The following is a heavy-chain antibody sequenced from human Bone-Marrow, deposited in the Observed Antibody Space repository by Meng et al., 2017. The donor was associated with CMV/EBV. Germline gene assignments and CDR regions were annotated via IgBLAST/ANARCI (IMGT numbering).Heavy chain of an antibody. J-gene: IGHJ5*02. CDR3: TQAMAFFISSIHVA. CDR2: ISVGGGST. D-gene: IGHD5-18*01. V-gene: IGHV3-23*01. Sequence: SGFGSASSSMDWVRQAPGKGLEWIAGISVGGGSTYYAQSFQGRFTISRDNSTNTLYLQMNTLRADDTALYYCTQAMAFFISSIHVAWGQGVLVTVSS. CDR1: GFGSASSS.